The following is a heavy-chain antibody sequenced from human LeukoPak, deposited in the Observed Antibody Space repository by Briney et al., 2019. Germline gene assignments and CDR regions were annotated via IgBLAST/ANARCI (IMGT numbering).Heavy chain of an antibody. Sequence: ASVKVSCKASGYTFTGYYTHWVRQAPGQGLEWMGWINPNSGGTNYAQKFQGRVTMTRDTSISTAYMELSRLRSDDTAVYYCARAYYYGSGDYYFDYWGQGTLVTVSS. V-gene: IGHV1-2*02. CDR1: GYTFTGYY. J-gene: IGHJ4*02. CDR3: ARAYYYGSGDYYFDY. CDR2: INPNSGGT. D-gene: IGHD3-10*01.